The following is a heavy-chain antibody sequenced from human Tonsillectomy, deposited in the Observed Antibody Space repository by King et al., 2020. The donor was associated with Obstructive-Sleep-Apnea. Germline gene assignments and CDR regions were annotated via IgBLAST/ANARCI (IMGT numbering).Heavy chain of an antibody. CDR3: ARVGYSSPYNWFDP. Sequence: QLQESGPGLVKPSETLSLTCTVSGGSISSSSYYWGWIRQPPGKGLEWIGSIYYSGGTYYNPSLKSRVTISVDTSKNQFSRQLSSVTAADPAVYYCARVGYSSPYNWFDPWGQGTLVTVSS. J-gene: IGHJ5*02. V-gene: IGHV4-39*07. CDR1: GGSISSSSYY. D-gene: IGHD6-13*01. CDR2: IYYSGGT.